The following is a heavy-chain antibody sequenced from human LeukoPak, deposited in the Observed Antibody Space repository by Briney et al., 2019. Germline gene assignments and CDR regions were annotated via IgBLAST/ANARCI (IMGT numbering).Heavy chain of an antibody. CDR3: ARRGDCVPYYYGMDV. J-gene: IGHJ6*02. CDR1: GYTFISYT. D-gene: IGHD2-21*02. V-gene: IGHV7-4-1*02. Sequence: ASVKVSCKASGYTFISYTMNWVRQAPGQGLEWMGWINTNTGNPTYAQGFTGRFVFSLDTSVSTAYLQISSLKAEDTAVYYCARRGDCVPYYYGMDVWGQGTTVTVSS. CDR2: INTNTGNP.